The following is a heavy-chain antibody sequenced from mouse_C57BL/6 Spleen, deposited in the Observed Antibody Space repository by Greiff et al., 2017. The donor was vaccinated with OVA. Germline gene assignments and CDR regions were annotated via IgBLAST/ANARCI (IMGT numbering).Heavy chain of an antibody. D-gene: IGHD1-1*01. CDR1: GYTFTSYW. V-gene: IGHV1-55*01. J-gene: IGHJ4*01. CDR2: IYPGSGST. CDR3: AREKGSSPYAMDY. Sequence: QVQLQQPGAELVKPGASVKMSCKASGYTFTSYWITWVKQRPGQGLEWIGDIYPGSGSTNYNEKFKSKATLTVDTSSSTAYMQLSSLTSEDSAVYYCAREKGSSPYAMDYWGQGTSVTVSS.